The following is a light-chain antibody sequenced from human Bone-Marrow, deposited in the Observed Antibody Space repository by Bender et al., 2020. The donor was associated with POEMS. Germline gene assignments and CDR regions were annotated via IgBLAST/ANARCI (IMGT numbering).Light chain of an antibody. V-gene: IGLV2-14*03. CDR2: DVT. CDR3: SSYTTSANIL. CDR1: SSDIGGYNF. J-gene: IGLJ2*01. Sequence: QSALTQPASVSGSPGQSITISCTGTSSDIGGYNFVSWYQQHPGKAPKLLIYDVTNRPSGVSNRFSGSKSGYTASLTISGLQAEDEADYYCSSYTTSANILFGGGTKVTVL.